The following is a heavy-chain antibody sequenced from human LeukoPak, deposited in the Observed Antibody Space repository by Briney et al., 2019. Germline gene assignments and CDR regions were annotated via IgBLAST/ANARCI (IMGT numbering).Heavy chain of an antibody. Sequence: ASVKVSCKASGYTFTSYGISWVRQAPGQGLEWMGWINAYNGNTNYAQKLQGRVTMTTDTSTSTAYMELRSLRSDDTAVYYCARGDYAILSGYMDAFDIWGQGTMVTVSS. J-gene: IGHJ3*02. D-gene: IGHD3-9*01. V-gene: IGHV1-18*01. CDR2: INAYNGNT. CDR1: GYTFTSYG. CDR3: ARGDYAILSGYMDAFDI.